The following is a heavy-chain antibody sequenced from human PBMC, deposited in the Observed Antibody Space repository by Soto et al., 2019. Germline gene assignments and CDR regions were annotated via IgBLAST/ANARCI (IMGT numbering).Heavy chain of an antibody. V-gene: IGHV4-39*01. CDR1: GTSISSSDYY. J-gene: IGHJ4*02. Sequence: SETLSLTCTVSGTSISSSDYYWGWIRQPPGKGLEWITSIYYTGMTYYNPSLKSRVTISVDRSKNQLSLKLSSVTAADTAVYYCAGPTAYSSTDYWGQGTLVTVSS. CDR3: AGPTAYSSTDY. CDR2: IYYTGMT. D-gene: IGHD6-13*01.